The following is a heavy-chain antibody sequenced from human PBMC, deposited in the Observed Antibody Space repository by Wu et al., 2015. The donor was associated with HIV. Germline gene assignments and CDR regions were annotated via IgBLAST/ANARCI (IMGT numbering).Heavy chain of an antibody. V-gene: IGHV1-46*01. D-gene: IGHD6-13*01. Sequence: QVQLVQSGAELKKPGASVKISCKASGYTFTNYYVHWVRQAPGQGLEWMGIINPSDNTSTYTQNFQGTVTMSSDTSTNTVYMELSSLRSEDTALYYCARGTQQLVPKSAFDIWGQETMVIVSS. CDR3: ARGTQQLVPKSAFDI. J-gene: IGHJ3*02. CDR1: GYTFTNYY. CDR2: INPSDNTS.